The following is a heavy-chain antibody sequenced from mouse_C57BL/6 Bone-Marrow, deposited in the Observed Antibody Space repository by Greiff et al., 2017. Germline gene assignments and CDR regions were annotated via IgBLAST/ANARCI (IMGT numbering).Heavy chain of an antibody. V-gene: IGHV5-17*01. CDR1: GFTFSDYG. CDR2: ISSGSSTI. Sequence: EVMLVESGGGLVKPGGSLKLSCAASGFTFSDYGMHWVRQAPEKGLEWVAYISSGSSTIYYADTFKGRFTISRDNAKNTLFLQMTSLRSEDTDMYYGERFSITTDVWGTGTTVTVSS. D-gene: IGHD1-1*01. J-gene: IGHJ1*03. CDR3: ERFSITTDV.